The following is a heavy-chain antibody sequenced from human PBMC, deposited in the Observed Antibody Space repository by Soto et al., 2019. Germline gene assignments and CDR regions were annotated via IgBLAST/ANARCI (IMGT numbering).Heavy chain of an antibody. V-gene: IGHV3-7*05. CDR1: GFTLGTYW. Sequence: EVQLVASGGGLVQPGESLRLSCVASGFTLGTYWMSWARQAPGKGLEWLASIKQDGSEEFSVDSVKGRFTISRDNATNSLFLQLNSLRGEDTGVYYCARDRGNGYYGQVSWGLDVWGQGTTVTVSS. D-gene: IGHD4-17*01. CDR3: ARDRGNGYYGQVSWGLDV. J-gene: IGHJ6*02. CDR2: IKQDGSEE.